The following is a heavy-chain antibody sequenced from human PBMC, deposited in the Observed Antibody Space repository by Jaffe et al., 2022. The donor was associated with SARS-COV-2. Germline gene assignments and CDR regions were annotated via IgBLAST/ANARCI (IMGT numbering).Heavy chain of an antibody. D-gene: IGHD3-10*01. CDR1: GFTFSDYY. V-gene: IGHV3-11*01. J-gene: IGHJ4*02. CDR2: ISSSGSTI. Sequence: QVQLVESGGGLVKPGGSLRLSCAASGFTFSDYYMSWIRQAPGKGLEWVSYISSSGSTIYYADSVKGRFTISRDNAKNSLYLQMNSLRAEDTAVYYCAREDSRGFPGFNTMVRGVITYWGQGTLVTVSS. CDR3: AREDSRGFPGFNTMVRGVITY.